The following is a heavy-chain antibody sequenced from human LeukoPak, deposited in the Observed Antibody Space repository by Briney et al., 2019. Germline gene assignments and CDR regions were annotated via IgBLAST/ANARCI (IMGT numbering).Heavy chain of an antibody. CDR3: ARDLDVVVPAALSAEYFQH. CDR1: GYTFTSYY. D-gene: IGHD2-2*01. J-gene: IGHJ1*01. CDR2: INPSGGST. Sequence: ASVKVSCKASGYTFTSYYMHWVRQAPGQGLEWMGIINPSGGSTSYAQKFQGRVTMTRDTSTSTVYMELSSLRSEDTAVYYCARDLDVVVPAALSAEYFQHWGQGTLVTVSS. V-gene: IGHV1-46*01.